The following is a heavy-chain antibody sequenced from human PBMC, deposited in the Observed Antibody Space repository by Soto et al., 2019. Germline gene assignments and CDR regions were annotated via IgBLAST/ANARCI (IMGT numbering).Heavy chain of an antibody. CDR2: IYYSGST. Sequence: QVQLQESGPGLVKPSETLSLTCTVSGGSISSYYWSWIRQPPGRGLECTGYIYYSGSTNYHPSLKSRVTISVDTAKNQFSLKLSSVTAADTAVYYCARDRAVRGVGWFDPWGQGTLVTVSS. CDR3: ARDRAVRGVGWFDP. D-gene: IGHD3-10*01. J-gene: IGHJ5*02. V-gene: IGHV4-59*12. CDR1: GGSISSYY.